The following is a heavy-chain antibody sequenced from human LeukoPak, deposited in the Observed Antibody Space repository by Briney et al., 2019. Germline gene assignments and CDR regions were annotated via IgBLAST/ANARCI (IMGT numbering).Heavy chain of an antibody. D-gene: IGHD3-9*01. J-gene: IGHJ4*02. V-gene: IGHV3-23*01. CDR1: GFTFSSYA. CDR3: AKDNDILTGRDY. Sequence: GGSLRLSCADSGFTFSSYAMSSVRQAPGKGLEWVSAISGSGGSTYYADSVKGRFTISRDNSKNTLYLQMNSLRAEDTAVYYCAKDNDILTGRDYWGQGTLVTVSS. CDR2: ISGSGGST.